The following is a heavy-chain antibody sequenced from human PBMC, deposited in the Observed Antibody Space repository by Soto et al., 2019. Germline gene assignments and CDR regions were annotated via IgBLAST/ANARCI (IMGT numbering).Heavy chain of an antibody. V-gene: IGHV3-15*01. D-gene: IGHD3-10*01. J-gene: IGHJ6*03. Sequence: GGSLRLSCAASGFTFSNAWMSWVRQAPGKGLEWVGRIKSKTDGGTTDYAAPVKGRFTTSREDSKNTLYLQMNSLKTEDTAVYYCTTLIREYYYYMDVWGKGTTVTVSS. CDR2: IKSKTDGGTT. CDR1: GFTFSNAW. CDR3: TTLIREYYYYMDV.